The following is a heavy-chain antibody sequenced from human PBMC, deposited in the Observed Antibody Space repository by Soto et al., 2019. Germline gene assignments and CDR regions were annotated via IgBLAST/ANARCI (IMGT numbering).Heavy chain of an antibody. V-gene: IGHV5-51*01. CDR3: AIRSYDLERQNWFDP. D-gene: IGHD3-3*01. J-gene: IGHJ5*02. CDR1: GYDFTTYW. Sequence: PGESLKISCRDSGYDFTTYWIGWVRQMPGRGLEWVAIIHPSDSDTRYSPSVQGQVTISADKSSNTIYLQWSSLKASDTAMYYCAIRSYDLERQNWFDPWGQGTLVTVSS. CDR2: IHPSDSDT.